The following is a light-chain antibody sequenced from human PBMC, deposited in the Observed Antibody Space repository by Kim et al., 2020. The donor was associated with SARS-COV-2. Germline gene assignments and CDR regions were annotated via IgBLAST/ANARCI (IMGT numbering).Light chain of an antibody. CDR2: RDI. V-gene: IGLV3-9*01. J-gene: IGLJ2*01. Sequence: SYELTQPPSMSVALGQTATITCGGDNIENKNVHWYQQKPRQAPVLVIYRDINRPSGIPERFSGSNSGNAATLTISRAQAGVEADYFCQVWDRTTLFGG. CDR1: NIENKN. CDR3: QVWDRTTL.